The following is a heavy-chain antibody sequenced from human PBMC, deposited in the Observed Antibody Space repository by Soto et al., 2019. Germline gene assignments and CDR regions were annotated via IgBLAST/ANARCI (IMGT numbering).Heavy chain of an antibody. J-gene: IGHJ6*02. CDR2: ISAYNGNT. CDR3: ARGPTGGLQHSYGMDV. D-gene: IGHD4-4*01. CDR1: GYTFTGYG. Sequence: QVQLVQSGAEVKKPGASVKVSCKASGYTFTGYGISWVRQSPGQGLEWMGWISAYNGNTNYAQKLQGRVTMTTDTATSTAYMELRSLRSDDTAVYYCARGPTGGLQHSYGMDVWGQGTTVTVSS. V-gene: IGHV1-18*01.